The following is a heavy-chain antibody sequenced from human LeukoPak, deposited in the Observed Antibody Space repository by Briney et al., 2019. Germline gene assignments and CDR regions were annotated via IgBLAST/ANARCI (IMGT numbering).Heavy chain of an antibody. Sequence: ASVKVSCTASGYTFTGYSMHWVRQAPGQGLEWMGCINPNSGGTNYAQKFQGRVTMTRDTSISTAYMELSRLRSDDTAVYYCARGHRYCSSTSCYTDYWGQGTLVTVSS. CDR2: INPNSGGT. D-gene: IGHD2-2*02. J-gene: IGHJ4*02. CDR3: ARGHRYCSSTSCYTDY. CDR1: GYTFTGYS. V-gene: IGHV1-2*02.